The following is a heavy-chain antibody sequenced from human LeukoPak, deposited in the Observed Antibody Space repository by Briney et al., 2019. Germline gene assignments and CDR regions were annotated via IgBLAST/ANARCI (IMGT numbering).Heavy chain of an antibody. J-gene: IGHJ5*02. Sequence: SETLSLTCAVYGGSFSGYYWSWIRQPPGKGLEWIGEINHSGSTNYNPSLKSRVTISVDTSKNQFSLKLSSVTAADTAVYYCARLRWYSGSYYSGPFDPWGQGTLVTVSS. CDR1: GGSFSGYY. V-gene: IGHV4-34*01. CDR3: ARLRWYSGSYYSGPFDP. D-gene: IGHD3-10*01. CDR2: INHSGST.